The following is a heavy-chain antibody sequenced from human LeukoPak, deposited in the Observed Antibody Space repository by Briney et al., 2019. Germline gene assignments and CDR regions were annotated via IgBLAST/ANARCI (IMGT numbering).Heavy chain of an antibody. V-gene: IGHV3-11*06. CDR2: ISGSGSDT. D-gene: IGHD6-13*01. CDR1: GFIFSDYY. Sequence: KPGGSLRLSCAASGFIFSDYYMTWIRQAPGKGLEWLSYISGSGSDTNYADSVKGRFTTSRDNAKNSLYLQMNSLRVEDTAVCYCARVGSIAAAGTPDYWGQGTLVTVSS. CDR3: ARVGSIAAAGTPDY. J-gene: IGHJ4*02.